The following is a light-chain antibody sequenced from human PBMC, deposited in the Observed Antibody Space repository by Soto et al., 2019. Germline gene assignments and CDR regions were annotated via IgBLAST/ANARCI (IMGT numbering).Light chain of an antibody. CDR3: QQSYSAPWT. J-gene: IGKJ1*01. V-gene: IGKV1-39*01. CDR1: QSISSY. Sequence: DIQMTQSPSSLSASVGDRVTITCRASQSISSYLNWYQKKPGRSPKLLVYAASSLQIGVPSRFSGSGSGTDFTLTIFSLQPEDFATYYCQQSYSAPWTFGQGTNVETK. CDR2: AAS.